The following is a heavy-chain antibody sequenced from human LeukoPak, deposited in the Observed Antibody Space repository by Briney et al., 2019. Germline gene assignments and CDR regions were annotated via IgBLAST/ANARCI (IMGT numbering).Heavy chain of an antibody. CDR3: ATRFSEQS. CDR1: GFTFSSYG. D-gene: IGHD3-3*01. Sequence: GGSLRLSCAASGFTFSSYGMHWVRQAPGKGLEWVAVISYDGSNKYYADSVKGRFTISRDNSKNTLYLQMNSLRAEDTAVYYCATRFSEQSWGQGTLVTVSS. J-gene: IGHJ4*02. CDR2: ISYDGSNK. V-gene: IGHV3-30*03.